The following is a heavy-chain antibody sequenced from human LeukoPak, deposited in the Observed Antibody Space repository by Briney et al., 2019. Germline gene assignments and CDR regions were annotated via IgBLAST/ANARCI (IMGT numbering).Heavy chain of an antibody. CDR2: IKQDGGEK. D-gene: IGHD4-11*01. V-gene: IGHV3-7*01. J-gene: IGHJ4*02. CDR1: GFTFSSXX. Sequence: SGFTFSSXXXXXXXXXXGKXXXXXXXIKQDGGEKYYVDSVKGRFTISRDNAKNSLYLQMNSLRAEDTAVYYCARDSHDYSNLYYFDYWGQGTLVTVSS. CDR3: ARDSHDYSNLYYFDY.